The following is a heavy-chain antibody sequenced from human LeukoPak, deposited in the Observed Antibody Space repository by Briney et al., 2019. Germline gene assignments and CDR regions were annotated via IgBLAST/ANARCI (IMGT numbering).Heavy chain of an antibody. V-gene: IGHV3-21*01. J-gene: IGHJ4*02. D-gene: IGHD3-16*01. CDR3: ARDGMLTIQY. CDR1: GFTFNIYT. Sequence: GGSLRLSCAASGFTFNIYTMNWVRQAPGKGLEWVSSISSSSSSIHYADSVKGRFTISRDNAMNSLYLQMNSLRAEDTAVYYCARDGMLTIQYWGQGTLVTVSS. CDR2: ISSSSSSI.